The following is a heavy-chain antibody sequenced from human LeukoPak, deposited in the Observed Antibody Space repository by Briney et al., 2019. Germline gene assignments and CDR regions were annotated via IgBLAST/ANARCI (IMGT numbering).Heavy chain of an antibody. CDR3: AKDFYDSSGSRYDY. Sequence: GGSLRLSCTASGFAFSSYAMSWVRQAPGVGLEWVSAIDGGGGRTWHADSVRGRFTISRDNSKNTLFMQMNSLRAEDTAVYHCAKDFYDSSGSRYDYWGQGTLVTVSS. V-gene: IGHV3-23*01. D-gene: IGHD3-22*01. CDR2: IDGGGGRT. J-gene: IGHJ4*02. CDR1: GFAFSSYA.